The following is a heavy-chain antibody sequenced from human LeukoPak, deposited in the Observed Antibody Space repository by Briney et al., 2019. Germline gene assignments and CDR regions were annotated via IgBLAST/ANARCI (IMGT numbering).Heavy chain of an antibody. V-gene: IGHV4-39*07. J-gene: IGHJ4*02. CDR1: GGSISSGSYY. CDR3: ARAYSPPQWSPFDY. D-gene: IGHD6-13*01. Sequence: SETLSLTCTVSGGSISSGSYYWGWIRQPPGKGLEWIGSIYYSGSTYYKPSLKSRVTISLDASKNQFSLKLSSVTAADTAVYYCARAYSPPQWSPFDYWGQGTLVTVSS. CDR2: IYYSGST.